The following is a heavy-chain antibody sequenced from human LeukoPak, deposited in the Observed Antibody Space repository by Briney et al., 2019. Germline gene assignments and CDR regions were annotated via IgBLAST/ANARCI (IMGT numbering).Heavy chain of an antibody. V-gene: IGHV4-4*07. Sequence: SETLSLTCTVSGGSISSYYWSWIRQPAGKGLEWIGRIYTSGSTNYNPSLKSRVTMSVDTSKNQFSLKLSSVTAADTAVYYCARVVTFGTLYYFDYWGQGTLVTVSS. CDR1: GGSISSYY. J-gene: IGHJ4*02. CDR2: IYTSGST. CDR3: ARVVTFGTLYYFDY. D-gene: IGHD3/OR15-3a*01.